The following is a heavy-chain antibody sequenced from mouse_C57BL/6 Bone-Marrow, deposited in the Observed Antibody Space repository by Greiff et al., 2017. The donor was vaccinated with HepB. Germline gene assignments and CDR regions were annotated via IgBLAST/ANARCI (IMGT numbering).Heavy chain of an antibody. CDR3: ARRITTVVNYFDY. CDR2: INPSTGGT. J-gene: IGHJ2*01. D-gene: IGHD1-1*01. Sequence: LVESGPELVKPGASVKISCKASGYSFTGYYMNWVKQSPEKSLEWIGEINPSTGGTTYNQKFKAKATLTVDKSSSTAYMQLKSLTSEDSAVYYCARRITTVVNYFDYWGQGTTLTVSS. CDR1: GYSFTGYY. V-gene: IGHV1-42*01.